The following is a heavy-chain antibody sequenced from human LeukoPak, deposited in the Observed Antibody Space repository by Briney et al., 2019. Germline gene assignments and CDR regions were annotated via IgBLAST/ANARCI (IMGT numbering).Heavy chain of an antibody. V-gene: IGHV3-9*01. J-gene: IGHJ4*02. CDR2: ISWNSGSI. Sequence: PGRSLRLSCAASGFTFSSYPMPWVRQAPGKGLEWGSGISWNSGSIGYADSVKSRFIITRDNATRTLSLQMNSLRAEDTAIYYCATYRRVLLPFESWGQGTLVTVSS. CDR1: GFTFSSYP. CDR3: ATYRRVLLPFES. D-gene: IGHD2-8*02.